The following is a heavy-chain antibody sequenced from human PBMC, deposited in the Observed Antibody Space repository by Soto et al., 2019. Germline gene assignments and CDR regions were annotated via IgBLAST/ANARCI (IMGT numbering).Heavy chain of an antibody. CDR1: GGIFSSYA. J-gene: IGHJ4*02. V-gene: IGHV1-69*01. CDR3: ARIGAVGAPPGADF. Sequence: QVQLVQSGAEVKKPGSSVKVSCKASGGIFSSYAISWLRQAPGQGLEWMGAVIPILGQAYYAQNFQDRVSITADESTKTAYMDLTSLRSDATAVYFCARIGAVGAPPGADFWGQGTLVTVSS. CDR2: VIPILGQA. D-gene: IGHD1-26*01.